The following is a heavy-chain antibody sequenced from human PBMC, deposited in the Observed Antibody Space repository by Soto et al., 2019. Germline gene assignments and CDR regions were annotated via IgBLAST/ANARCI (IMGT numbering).Heavy chain of an antibody. CDR1: GFTFINYA. CDR3: ARKVLGSTSRPDWWYFDL. Sequence: EVQLLESGGGLVQPGGFLRLSCVGSGFTFINYAMNWVRQTPGKGLEWVSGISGGGDRTFDADSVKGRFTISRDNSKNTVNLQMNSLRADDTAVYYCARKVLGSTSRPDWWYFDLWGRGTLVTVSS. V-gene: IGHV3-23*01. J-gene: IGHJ2*01. D-gene: IGHD2-2*01. CDR2: ISGGGDRT.